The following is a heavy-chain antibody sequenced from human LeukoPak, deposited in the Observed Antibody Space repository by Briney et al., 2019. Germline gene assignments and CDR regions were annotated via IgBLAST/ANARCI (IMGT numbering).Heavy chain of an antibody. CDR2: ISWNSGSI. Sequence: GGSLRLSCAASGFTFDDYAMHWVRQAPGKGLEWVSGISWNSGSIGYADSVKGRFTISRDNAKNSLYLQMNSLRAEDMALYYCAKDKGRYYDSSGQFDYWGQGTLVTVSS. CDR1: GFTFDDYA. CDR3: AKDKGRYYDSSGQFDY. D-gene: IGHD3-22*01. J-gene: IGHJ4*02. V-gene: IGHV3-9*03.